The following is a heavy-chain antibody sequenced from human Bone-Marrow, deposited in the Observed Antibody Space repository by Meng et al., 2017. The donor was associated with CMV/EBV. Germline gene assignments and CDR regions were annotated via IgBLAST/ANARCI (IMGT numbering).Heavy chain of an antibody. CDR2: IYPGDSDT. V-gene: IGHV5-51*01. D-gene: IGHD6-6*01. Sequence: GESLKISCKGSGYSFTSYWIGWVRQMPGKGLEWMGIIYPGDSDTRYSPSFQGQVTISADKSISTAYLQWSSLKASDTAMYYCARSMYSSSLVYGMGVWGQGNTVTFSS. J-gene: IGHJ6*02. CDR1: GYSFTSYW. CDR3: ARSMYSSSLVYGMGV.